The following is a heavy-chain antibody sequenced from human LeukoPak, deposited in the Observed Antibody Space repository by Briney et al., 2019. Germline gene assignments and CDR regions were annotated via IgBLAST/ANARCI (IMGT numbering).Heavy chain of an antibody. J-gene: IGHJ4*02. Sequence: SETLSLACTVSGGSLSSSSYYWGWIRQPPGKGLVWIGSIYYSGSTYYNPSLKSRVTISVDTSKNQFSLKLSSVTAADTAVYYCARHPNRPQTKTGTYDYWGQGTLVTVSS. D-gene: IGHD1-1*01. V-gene: IGHV4-39*01. CDR1: GGSLSSSSYY. CDR3: ARHPNRPQTKTGTYDY. CDR2: IYYSGST.